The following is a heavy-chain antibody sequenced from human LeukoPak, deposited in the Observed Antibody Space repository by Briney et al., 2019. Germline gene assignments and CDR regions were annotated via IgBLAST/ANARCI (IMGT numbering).Heavy chain of an antibody. V-gene: IGHV1-2*02. CDR2: INPNSGGT. D-gene: IGHD1-26*01. CDR1: GYSFTDYY. J-gene: IGHJ5*02. Sequence: GASVKVSCKTSGYSFTDYYMHWVRQAPGQGLEWMGWINPNSGGTSTAQKFQGRITMTRDTSITTVYMEVSRLTSDDTAIYYCARADRLDGSPYLIGPWGQGTLVTVSS. CDR3: ARADRLDGSPYLIGP.